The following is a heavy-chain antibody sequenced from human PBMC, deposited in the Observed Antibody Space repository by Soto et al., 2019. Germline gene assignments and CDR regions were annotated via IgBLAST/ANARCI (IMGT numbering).Heavy chain of an antibody. CDR1: GFTFSSHE. V-gene: IGHV3-48*03. Sequence: EVQLVEAGGGLVQPGGSLRLSCVVSGFTFSSHEMNWVRQAPGKGLEWVSKIGASGGTTYYADSVKGRFTISRDNTKNSLYLQMDSLRAEDTAVYYCARGFGYSPNLELRYGMDVWGQGTTITVSS. CDR2: IGASGGTT. CDR3: ARGFGYSPNLELRYGMDV. D-gene: IGHD3-22*01. J-gene: IGHJ6*02.